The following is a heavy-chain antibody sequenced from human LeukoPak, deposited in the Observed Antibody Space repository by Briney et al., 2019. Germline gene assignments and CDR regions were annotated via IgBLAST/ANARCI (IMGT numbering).Heavy chain of an antibody. Sequence: ASVKVSCKASGYTFTGYFMHWVRQAPAQGLEWMGWINPNSGGTNYAQKFQGRVTMTRDTSISTAYMELSRLRSDDTAVYYCARRVSRDGYNRGYDYWGQGTLVTVSS. CDR2: INPNSGGT. CDR1: GYTFTGYF. V-gene: IGHV1-2*02. D-gene: IGHD5-24*01. CDR3: ARRVSRDGYNRGYDY. J-gene: IGHJ4*02.